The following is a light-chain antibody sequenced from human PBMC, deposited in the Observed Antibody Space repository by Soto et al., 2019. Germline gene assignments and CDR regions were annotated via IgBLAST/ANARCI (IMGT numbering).Light chain of an antibody. Sequence: AIRVTQSPSSISASPGDRVTITCRASQHVSSFLAWYQQRPGKAPNLLLYDSSSLQSGVPSRFSGSGSGTDFTLTISNLQAEDFGTYYCQQYYSYPRTFGQGTKVEIK. CDR3: QQYYSYPRT. CDR2: DSS. CDR1: QHVSSF. J-gene: IGKJ1*01. V-gene: IGKV1-8*01.